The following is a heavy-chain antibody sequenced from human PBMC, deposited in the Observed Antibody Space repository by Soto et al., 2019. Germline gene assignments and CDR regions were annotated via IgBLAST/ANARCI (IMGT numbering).Heavy chain of an antibody. Sequence: ASVKVSCKASGFTFTNYGFSWLRQAPVQGLEWMGYISGNVGNTEYARKYQGRVTVTTDTATSTAYMELRSLTSDDTAVYFCARDATLSAGGPFDMWGQGTMVTVSS. V-gene: IGHV1-18*01. D-gene: IGHD2-15*01. CDR3: ARDATLSAGGPFDM. CDR2: ISGNVGNT. CDR1: GFTFTNYG. J-gene: IGHJ3*02.